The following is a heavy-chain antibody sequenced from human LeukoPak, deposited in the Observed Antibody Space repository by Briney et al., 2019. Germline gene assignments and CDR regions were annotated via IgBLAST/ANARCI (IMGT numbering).Heavy chain of an antibody. CDR2: ISYDGSNK. V-gene: IGHV3-30-3*01. CDR1: GFTFSSYA. CDR3: ARDASGYSYDINFDY. D-gene: IGHD5-18*01. J-gene: IGHJ4*02. Sequence: GRSLRLSCAASGFTFSSYAMPWVRQAPGKGLVGVAVISYDGSNKYYADSVKGRFTISRDNSKNTLYLQMNSLRAEDTAVYYCARDASGYSYDINFDYGGRGTLVTVSS.